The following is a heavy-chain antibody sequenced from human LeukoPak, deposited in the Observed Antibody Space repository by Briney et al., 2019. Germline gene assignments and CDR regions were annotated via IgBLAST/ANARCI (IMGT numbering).Heavy chain of an antibody. D-gene: IGHD6-13*01. CDR2: IIPILGIA. CDR3: ASDSSSWYF. J-gene: IGHJ4*02. CDR1: GGTFTIYA. V-gene: IGHV1-69*04. Sequence: SVNVSSTASGGTFTIYAISWVRQAPGQGLEWMGRIIPILGIANYAQKFQGRVTITADKYTSTAYMELSSLRSDDAALYYCASDSSSWYFWGQGTLVTVSS.